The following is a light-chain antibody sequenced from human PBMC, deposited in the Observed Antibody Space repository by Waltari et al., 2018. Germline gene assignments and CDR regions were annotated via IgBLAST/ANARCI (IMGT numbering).Light chain of an antibody. CDR3: QTGGHGTWV. Sequence: QLVLTQSPSASASLGASVKLPCTLSSGHSTTIIAWLQQPPEKGPRYLMNVNSDGSHNKGVGIPDRFSGSSSGAERYLTISSLQSEDEADYYCQTGGHGTWVFGGGTRLTVL. CDR1: SGHSTTI. V-gene: IGLV4-69*01. J-gene: IGLJ3*02. CDR2: VNSDGSH.